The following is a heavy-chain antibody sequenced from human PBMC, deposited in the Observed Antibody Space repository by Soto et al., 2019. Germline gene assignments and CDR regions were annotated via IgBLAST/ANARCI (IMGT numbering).Heavy chain of an antibody. Sequence: GGSLRLSCAASGFTFRSYAMDWVRQAPGKGLEWVAVISYDGSNKYYADSVKGRFTISRDNSKNTLYLQMNSLRAEDTAVYYCAKVGDSSGCFDYWGQGTLVTVSS. D-gene: IGHD6-19*01. J-gene: IGHJ4*02. CDR3: AKVGDSSGCFDY. CDR2: ISYDGSNK. CDR1: GFTFRSYA. V-gene: IGHV3-30*01.